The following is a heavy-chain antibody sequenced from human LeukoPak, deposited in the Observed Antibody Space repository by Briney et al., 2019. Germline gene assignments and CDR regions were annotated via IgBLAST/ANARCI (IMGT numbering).Heavy chain of an antibody. V-gene: IGHV1-18*01. CDR2: ISAYNGNT. CDR3: ATGSPELAVALT. D-gene: IGHD6-19*01. CDR1: GYTFTSYG. J-gene: IGHJ5*02. Sequence: ASVKVSCKASGYTFTSYGISWVRQAPGQGLEWMGWISAYNGNTNYAQKLQGRVTMTEDTSTDTAYMELSSLRSEDTAVYYCATGSPELAVALTWGQGTLVTVSS.